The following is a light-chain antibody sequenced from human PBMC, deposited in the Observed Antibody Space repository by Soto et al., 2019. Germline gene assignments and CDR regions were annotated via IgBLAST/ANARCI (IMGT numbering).Light chain of an antibody. CDR3: QQYNNWPTWP. CDR2: KAS. J-gene: IGKJ1*01. Sequence: DIQLTQSPSTLSAFVGDRVTITCRASQSISTWLAWYQQKPGTAPKLLIYKASTLESGVPSRFSGSRSGTEFTLTVSSLQPDDFATYYCQQYNNWPTWPFGQGTKVDIX. CDR1: QSISTW. V-gene: IGKV1-5*03.